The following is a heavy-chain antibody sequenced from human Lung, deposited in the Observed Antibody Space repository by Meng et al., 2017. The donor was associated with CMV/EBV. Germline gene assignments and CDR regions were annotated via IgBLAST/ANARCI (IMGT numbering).Heavy chain of an antibody. CDR2: IHCGDSRT. V-gene: IGHV5-51*01. CDR3: ARHWDASWFGF. D-gene: IGHD1-26*01. Sequence: GGSLRLXXRASGYNFGAHWIGWVRQMPGEDLQWMGMIHCGDSRTIYSPLFQGRVTISVDKYISTAYLQLTSLQTSDSAMYYCARHWDASWFGFWGQGTPVTVAS. J-gene: IGHJ4*02. CDR1: GYNFGAHW.